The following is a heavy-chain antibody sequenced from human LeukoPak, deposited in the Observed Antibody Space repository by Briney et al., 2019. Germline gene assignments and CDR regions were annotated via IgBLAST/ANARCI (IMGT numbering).Heavy chain of an antibody. D-gene: IGHD6-13*01. CDR2: IRYDGSNK. V-gene: IGHV3-30*02. Sequence: PGRSLRLSCAASGVTFSSYAMHWVRQAPGKGLEWVAFIRYDGSNKYYADSVKGRFTISRDNSKNTLYLQMNSLRGDDTAVYYCAKGGSSWSEIDYWGQGSLVTVSS. CDR3: AKGGSSWSEIDY. J-gene: IGHJ4*02. CDR1: GVTFSSYA.